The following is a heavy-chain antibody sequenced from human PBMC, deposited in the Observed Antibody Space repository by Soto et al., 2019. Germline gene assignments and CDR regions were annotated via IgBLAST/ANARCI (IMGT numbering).Heavy chain of an antibody. V-gene: IGHV1-69*06. CDR3: ARYWNAGTLYGAFDI. CDR2: IIPNYEAA. D-gene: IGHD2-15*01. J-gene: IGHJ3*02. CDR1: GGSFNNYV. Sequence: QVQLVQSGAEVRKPGSSVKVSCEASGGSFNNYVISWLRQAPGQGLEWMGGIIPNYEAANYAQKFRGRLTITADKATNTAYMELNSLXPXXXXXXYCARYWNAGTLYGAFDIWGQGTTVIVS.